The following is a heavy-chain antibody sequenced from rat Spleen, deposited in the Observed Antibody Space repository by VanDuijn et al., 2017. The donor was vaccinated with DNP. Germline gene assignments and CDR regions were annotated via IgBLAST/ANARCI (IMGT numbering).Heavy chain of an antibody. D-gene: IGHD1-11*01. CDR3: ARGPNYGGYADYFDY. Sequence: EVKLVESGGGLVQPGRSLKLSCVASGFNFNDYWMGWVRQAPGKGLEWIGQINKDSSTITYIPSLKDKFTISRDNDQNTLYLQMSKLGSEDTAIYYCARGPNYGGYADYFDYWGQGVVVTVSS. CDR2: INKDSSTI. J-gene: IGHJ2*01. V-gene: IGHV4-2*01. CDR1: GFNFNDYW.